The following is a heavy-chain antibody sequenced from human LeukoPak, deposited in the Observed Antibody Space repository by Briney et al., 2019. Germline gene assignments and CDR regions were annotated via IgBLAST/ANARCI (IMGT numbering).Heavy chain of an antibody. J-gene: IGHJ5*02. Sequence: SQTLSLTCAISGDSVSSNSAAWNWIRESPSRGLEWLGRTYYRSNWFNDFALSVKSRITINPDTSKNQFSLQLNSVTPEDTAVYYCAKNYGDSNWFDPWGQGTLVTVSS. CDR1: GDSVSSNSAA. CDR3: AKNYGDSNWFDP. CDR2: TYYRSNWFN. D-gene: IGHD4-17*01. V-gene: IGHV6-1*01.